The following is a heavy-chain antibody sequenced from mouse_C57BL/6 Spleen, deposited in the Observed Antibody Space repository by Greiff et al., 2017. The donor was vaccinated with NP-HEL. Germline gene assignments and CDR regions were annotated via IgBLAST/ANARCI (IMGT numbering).Heavy chain of an antibody. CDR3: TTGLLRYY. CDR2: IDPENGDT. D-gene: IGHD1-1*01. V-gene: IGHV14-4*01. CDR1: GFNIKDDY. J-gene: IGHJ2*01. Sequence: EVQLQQSGAELVRPGASVKLSCTASGFNIKDDYMHWVKQRPEQGLEWIGWIDPENGDTEYASKFQGKATITADTSSNTAYLQLSSLTSEDTAVYYCTTGLLRYYWGQGTTLTVSS.